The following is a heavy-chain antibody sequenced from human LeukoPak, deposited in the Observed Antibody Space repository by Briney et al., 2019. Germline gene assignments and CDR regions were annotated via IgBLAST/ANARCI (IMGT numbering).Heavy chain of an antibody. CDR1: GYTFTGYY. D-gene: IGHD6-6*01. J-gene: IGHJ4*02. CDR3: ARVPSSSSYFDY. V-gene: IGHV1-2*02. CDR2: INPNSGGT. Sequence: ASEKVSCKASGYTFTGYYMHWVRQAPGQGLEWMGWINPNSGGTHYAQKFQGRVTMTRETSISPAYMELSRLRSDDTAVYYCARVPSSSSYFDYWGQGTLVTVSS.